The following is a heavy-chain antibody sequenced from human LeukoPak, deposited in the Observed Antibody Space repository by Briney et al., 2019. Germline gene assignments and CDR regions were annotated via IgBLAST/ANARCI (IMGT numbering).Heavy chain of an antibody. J-gene: IGHJ2*01. CDR3: ARFFTGFWYFDL. CDR1: GFTFSSYS. V-gene: IGHV3-21*01. D-gene: IGHD2-8*02. Sequence: GGSLRLSCAASGFTFSSYSMNWVRQAPGKGLEWVSSISSSSSYIYCADSVKGRFIISRDNAKNSLYLQMNSLRAEDTAVYYCARFFTGFWYFDLWGRGTLVTVSS. CDR2: ISSSSSYI.